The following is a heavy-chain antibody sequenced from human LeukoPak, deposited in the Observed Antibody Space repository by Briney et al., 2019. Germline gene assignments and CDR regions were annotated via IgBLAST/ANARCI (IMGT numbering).Heavy chain of an antibody. CDR1: GFTLSNYW. J-gene: IGHJ6*03. Sequence: GGSLRLSCSASGFTLSNYWIHWVRQAPGKGLVWVSRINTDGSSTNYADSVRGRFTISRDNARNSLYLQMNSLTAEDTAVYYCARDPYSGAYGDTYYYFMDAWGKGTTVTISS. D-gene: IGHD1-26*01. CDR3: ARDPYSGAYGDTYYYFMDA. CDR2: INTDGSST. V-gene: IGHV3-74*01.